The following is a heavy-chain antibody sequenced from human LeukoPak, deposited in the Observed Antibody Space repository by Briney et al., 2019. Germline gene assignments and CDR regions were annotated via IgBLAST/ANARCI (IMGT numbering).Heavy chain of an antibody. CDR3: ARPPRHDFDDSRVHDAFDI. Sequence: SETLSLTCTVSGDSISSSRYYWGWIRQPPGKGLEWIGSIYYSGSIWYHPSLKSRVTISVDTSKNQFSLKRTSVTAAYTAVYYCARPPRHDFDDSRVHDAFDIWGQGTMVTVSS. J-gene: IGHJ3*02. D-gene: IGHD2-15*01. V-gene: IGHV4-39*01. CDR2: IYYSGSI. CDR1: GDSISSSRYY.